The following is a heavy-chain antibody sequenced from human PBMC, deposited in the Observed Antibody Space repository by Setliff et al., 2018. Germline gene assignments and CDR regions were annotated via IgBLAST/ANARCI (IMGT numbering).Heavy chain of an antibody. V-gene: IGHV4-39*01. CDR1: GGSISDNSYY. Sequence: ASETLSLTCTVSGGSISDNSYYWGWIRQPPGKELEWIGGISHSANKYYNPSFRGRVTIPVDMSKNQFSLNIDSVTAADTALYYCARSPSSGAYWNPRPFYSDYWARGTLVTVSS. CDR3: ARSPSSGAYWNPRPFYSDY. D-gene: IGHD1-26*01. J-gene: IGHJ4*02. CDR2: ISHSANK.